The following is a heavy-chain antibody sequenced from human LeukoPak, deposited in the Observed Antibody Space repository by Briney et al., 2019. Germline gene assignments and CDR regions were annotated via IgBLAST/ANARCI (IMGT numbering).Heavy chain of an antibody. CDR1: GYTFTSYG. Sequence: ASVKVSCKASGYTFTSYGISWVRQAPGRGLEWMGWISAYNGNTNYAQKLQGRVTMTTDTSTSTAYMELRSLRSDDTAVYYCARVPPYDSSGYRFDYWGQGTLVTVSS. CDR2: ISAYNGNT. CDR3: ARVPPYDSSGYRFDY. D-gene: IGHD3-22*01. V-gene: IGHV1-18*01. J-gene: IGHJ4*02.